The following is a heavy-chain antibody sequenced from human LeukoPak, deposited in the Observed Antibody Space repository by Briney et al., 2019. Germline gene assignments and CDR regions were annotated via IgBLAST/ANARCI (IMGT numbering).Heavy chain of an antibody. CDR3: ASGRYNWKHRVTTFERDFDY. Sequence: PGGSLRLSCATSGFTFSTYGMHWVRQAPGKGLEWVAFIRYDGSNKYYADSVKGRFTISRDNSKNTLYLQMNSLRAEDTAVYFCASGRYNWKHRVTTFERDFDYWGQGTLVTVSS. J-gene: IGHJ4*02. CDR1: GFTFSTYG. D-gene: IGHD1-20*01. CDR2: IRYDGSNK. V-gene: IGHV3-30*02.